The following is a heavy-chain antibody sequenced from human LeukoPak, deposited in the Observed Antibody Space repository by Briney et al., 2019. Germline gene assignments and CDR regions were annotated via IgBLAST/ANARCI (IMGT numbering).Heavy chain of an antibody. V-gene: IGHV7-4-1*04. CDR1: GYSLIDYA. J-gene: IGHJ4*02. Sequence: VASVKVSCKASGYSLIDYAMNWVRQAPGQGLEWMGGINTKTGNPTYGQGFTGRFVFSFDTSVSMAYLQFSSLKAEDTAVYYCARVSRGDYTDLDYWGQGTLVTVSS. CDR2: INTKTGNP. D-gene: IGHD4-17*01. CDR3: ARVSRGDYTDLDY.